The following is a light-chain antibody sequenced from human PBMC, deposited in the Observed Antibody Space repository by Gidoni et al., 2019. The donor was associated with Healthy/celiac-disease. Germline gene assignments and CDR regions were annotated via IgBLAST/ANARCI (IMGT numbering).Light chain of an antibody. CDR2: AAS. CDR1: QGISSY. V-gene: IGKV1-9*01. J-gene: IGKJ3*01. Sequence: DIQFTQSPSSLSASVGDRVTITCRASQGISSYLAWYQQKPGKAPKLLIYAASTLQSGVPSRFSGSGSGTEFTLTISSLQPEDFATYYCQQLNSYSFTFGPGTKVEIK. CDR3: QQLNSYSFT.